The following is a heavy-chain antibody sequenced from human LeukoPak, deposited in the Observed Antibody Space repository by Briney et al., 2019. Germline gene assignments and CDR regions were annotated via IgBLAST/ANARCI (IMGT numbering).Heavy chain of an antibody. CDR2: ISSSSSTI. J-gene: IGHJ4*02. CDR3: ARDRRITIFGVVIMPFDY. V-gene: IGHV3-48*01. Sequence: SRESLKISCAASGFTFSSYSMNWVRQAPGKGLEWVSYISSSSSTIYYADSVKGRFTISRDNAKNSLYLQMNSLRAEDTAVYYCARDRRITIFGVVIMPFDYWGQGTLVTVSS. D-gene: IGHD3-3*01. CDR1: GFTFSSYS.